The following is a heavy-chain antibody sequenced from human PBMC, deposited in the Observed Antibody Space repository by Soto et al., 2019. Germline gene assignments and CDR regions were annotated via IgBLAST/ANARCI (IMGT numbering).Heavy chain of an antibody. CDR3: AKVDYYDSSGDSDS. Sequence: PGGSLRLSCAASGLTFSSYVMSWVRQTPGKGLEWVSAISGSGSDTYYAVSVKGRFTISRDNSKNTLYLQMNSLRAEDTAVYYCAKVDYYDSSGDSDSWGQGTLVTVSS. CDR1: GLTFSSYV. J-gene: IGHJ5*01. CDR2: ISGSGSDT. V-gene: IGHV3-23*01. D-gene: IGHD3-22*01.